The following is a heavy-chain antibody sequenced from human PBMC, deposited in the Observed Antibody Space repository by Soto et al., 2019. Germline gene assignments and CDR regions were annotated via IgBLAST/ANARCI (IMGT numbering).Heavy chain of an antibody. CDR1: GYTFTGYY. V-gene: IGHV1-2*04. J-gene: IGHJ6*03. D-gene: IGHD6-6*01. CDR2: TNPNSGGT. CDR3: ARGGEQLVPYYYYYMDV. Sequence: GSVKVSCKAFGYTFTGYYMDWVRQAPGQGLEWMGWTNPNSGGTNYAQQLQGWVTMTRDTSISTAYMELSRLRSDDTAVYYCARGGEQLVPYYYYYMDVWGKGTTVTVSS.